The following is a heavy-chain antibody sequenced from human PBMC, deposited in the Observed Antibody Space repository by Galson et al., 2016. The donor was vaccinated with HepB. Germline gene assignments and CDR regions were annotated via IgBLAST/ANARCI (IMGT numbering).Heavy chain of an antibody. CDR3: ARGHLVVPFSFYFDY. Sequence: ISGDSVSSKSAAWHWIRHSPSRGLEWLGRTYHTSNWYSDYAVSVKSRITINPDTSKNQFSLQLNSVTPEDTAVYYCARGHLVVPFSFYFDYWGQGSLVTVSS. J-gene: IGHJ4*02. D-gene: IGHD2-15*01. CDR1: GDSVSSKSAA. CDR2: TYHTSNWYS. V-gene: IGHV6-1*01.